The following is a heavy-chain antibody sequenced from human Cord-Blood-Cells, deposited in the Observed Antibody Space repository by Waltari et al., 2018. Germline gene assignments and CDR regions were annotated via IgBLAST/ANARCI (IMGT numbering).Heavy chain of an antibody. D-gene: IGHD7-27*01. CDR1: GYTFTSYY. CDR2: INPSGGST. J-gene: IGHJ4*02. V-gene: IGHV1-46*01. Sequence: QVQLVQSGAEVKKPGASVKVSCEASGYTFTSYYMHWVRQAPGQGLEWMGIINPSGGSTSYAQKFQGRGTMTRDTSTSTVYMELSSLRSEDTAVYYCARGITGERSGYYFDYWGQGTLVTVSS. CDR3: ARGITGERSGYYFDY.